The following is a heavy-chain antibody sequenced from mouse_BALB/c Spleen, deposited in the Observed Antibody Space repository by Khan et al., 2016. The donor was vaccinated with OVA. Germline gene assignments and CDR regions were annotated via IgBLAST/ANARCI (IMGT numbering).Heavy chain of an antibody. D-gene: IGHD2-10*01. CDR3: ARQPYYHYNIMDY. J-gene: IGHJ4*01. V-gene: IGHV2-6-1*01. CDR1: GFSLTNYG. CDR2: IWSDGST. Sequence: QVQLQQSGPGLVAPSQSLSITCTISGFSLTNYGVHWVRQPPGKGLEWLVVIWSDGSTTYNSALKSRLTISKDNSESQVFLKMNSLQPDDTDMYFCARQPYYHYNIMDYWGQGTSVTVSS.